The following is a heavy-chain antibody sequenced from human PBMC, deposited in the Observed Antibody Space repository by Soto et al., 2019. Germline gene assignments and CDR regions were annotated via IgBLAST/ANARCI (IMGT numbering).Heavy chain of an antibody. Sequence: PVGFQRLPNAASGCTVGSNYVSRVRQEQGKGLEWVSVIYSGGSTYYADSVKGRFTISRDNSKNTLYLQMNSLRAEDTAVYYCARGGMVRGVIKGHYYYMDVWGKGTTVTVSS. CDR3: ARGGMVRGVIKGHYYYMDV. CDR1: GCTVGSNY. V-gene: IGHV3-66*01. CDR2: IYSGGST. J-gene: IGHJ6*03. D-gene: IGHD3-10*01.